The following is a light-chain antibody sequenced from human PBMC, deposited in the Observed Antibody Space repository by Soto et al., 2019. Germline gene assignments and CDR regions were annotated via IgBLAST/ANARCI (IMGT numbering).Light chain of an antibody. CDR3: GADHGSGSNFVVV. CDR2: VGTGGIVG. CDR1: SGYSNYK. Sequence: QPVLTKPPSASASLGASVTLTCTLSSGYSNYKVDWYQQRPGKGPRFVMRVGTGGIVGSKGDGIPDRFSVLGSGLNRYLTIKNIQVEDESDYHCGADHGSGSNFVVVFGGGTKLTVL. V-gene: IGLV9-49*01. J-gene: IGLJ2*01.